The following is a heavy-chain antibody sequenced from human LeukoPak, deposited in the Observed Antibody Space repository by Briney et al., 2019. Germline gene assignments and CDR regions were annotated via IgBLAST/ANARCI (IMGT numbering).Heavy chain of an antibody. Sequence: SETLSLTCTVSGGSISSYYWSWIRQPPEKGLEWIGYMYSGGSTKYNPSFKSRVTISVDTSKNQFSLKLTSVTAADTAVYFCARAPGGLDVWGQGTTVTVSS. D-gene: IGHD4-23*01. CDR2: MYSGGST. CDR3: ARAPGGLDV. J-gene: IGHJ6*02. CDR1: GGSISSYY. V-gene: IGHV4-59*01.